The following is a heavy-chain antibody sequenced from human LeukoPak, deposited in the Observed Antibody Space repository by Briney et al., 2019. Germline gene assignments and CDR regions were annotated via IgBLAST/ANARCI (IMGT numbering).Heavy chain of an antibody. V-gene: IGHV3-7*01. CDR1: GFTFSNYL. CDR3: ARNRRTAVATGLLDF. J-gene: IGHJ4*02. CDR2: IKEDGSET. D-gene: IGHD4-17*01. Sequence: GGSLRLSCAASGFTFSNYLMSWVRQAPGKGLQWVANIKEDGSETYYVDSVKGRFTISRDNAKNSVYLQMNSLRADDTAVYYCARNRRTAVATGLLDFWGQGTLATVSS.